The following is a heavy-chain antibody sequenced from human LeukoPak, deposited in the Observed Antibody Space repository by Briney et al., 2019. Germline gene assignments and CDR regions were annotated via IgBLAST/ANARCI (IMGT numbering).Heavy chain of an antibody. CDR2: IYPGGSDT. CDR1: GYSFTSYW. D-gene: IGHD2-2*01. J-gene: IGHJ3*02. V-gene: IGHV5-51*01. Sequence: GESLKISCKASGYSFTSYWIGWVRQMPGKGLEWMGMIYPGGSDTRYSPPFQGQVTISADKSISTAYLQWSSLKASDTAMYYCARYYGNIVVVPAPRAAFDIWGQGTMVTVSS. CDR3: ARYYGNIVVVPAPRAAFDI.